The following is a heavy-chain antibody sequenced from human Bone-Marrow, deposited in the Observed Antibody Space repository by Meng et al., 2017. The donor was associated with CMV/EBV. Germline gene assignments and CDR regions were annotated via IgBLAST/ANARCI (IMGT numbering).Heavy chain of an antibody. CDR1: GYTFTSYD. J-gene: IGHJ6*02. Sequence: ASVKVSCKASGYTFTSYDINWVRQAPGQGLEWMGIINPSGGSTSYAQKFQGRVTMTRDTSTSTVYMELSSLRSEDTAVYYCARLMGTPLESRYYYYGMDVWGQGTTVTVSS. V-gene: IGHV1-46*01. CDR3: ARLMGTPLESRYYYYGMDV. D-gene: IGHD3-3*01. CDR2: INPSGGST.